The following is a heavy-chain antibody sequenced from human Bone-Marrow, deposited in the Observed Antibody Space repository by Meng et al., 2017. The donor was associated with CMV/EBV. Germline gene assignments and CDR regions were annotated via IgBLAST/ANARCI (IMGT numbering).Heavy chain of an antibody. V-gene: IGHV3-30-3*01. CDR3: ASTGTVTTNAAGGDV. CDR1: GFTFSSYA. J-gene: IGHJ6*02. Sequence: GESLKISFAASGFTFSSYAMHWVRQAPGKGLEWVAVISYDGSNKYYADSVKGRFTISRDNSKNTLYLQMNSLRAEDTAVYYCASTGTVTTNAAGGDVWGQGTTVTVSS. D-gene: IGHD4-11*01. CDR2: ISYDGSNK.